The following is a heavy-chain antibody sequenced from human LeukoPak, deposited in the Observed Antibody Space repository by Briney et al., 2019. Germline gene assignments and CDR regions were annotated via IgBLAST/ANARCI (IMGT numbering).Heavy chain of an antibody. Sequence: APVKVSCKASGYTFTGYYMHWVRQAPGQGLEWMGWINPNSGGTNYAQKFQGWVTMTRDTSISTAYMELSRLRSDDTAVYYCARSGGRSYYGSGSYSVFSSDYYYYYGMDVWGKGTTVTVSS. CDR2: INPNSGGT. CDR3: ARSGGRSYYGSGSYSVFSSDYYYYYGMDV. CDR1: GYTFTGYY. D-gene: IGHD3-10*01. V-gene: IGHV1-2*04. J-gene: IGHJ6*04.